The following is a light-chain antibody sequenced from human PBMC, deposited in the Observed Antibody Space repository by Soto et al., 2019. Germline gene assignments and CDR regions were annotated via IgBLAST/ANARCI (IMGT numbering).Light chain of an antibody. CDR3: AAWDERLSSQLV. CDR1: SSNIGSNY. CDR2: SNN. V-gene: IGLV1-47*02. Sequence: QSVLTQPPSASGTPGQRVTISCSGSSSNIGSNYVYWYQQLPGTAPKHLIYSNNQRPSGVPDRFSGSKSGTSASLAISGLRSEDEADYYCAAWDERLSSQLVFGGGTKVTVL. J-gene: IGLJ2*01.